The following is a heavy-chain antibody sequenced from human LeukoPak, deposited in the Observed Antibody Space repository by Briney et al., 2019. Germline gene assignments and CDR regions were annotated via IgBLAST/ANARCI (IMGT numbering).Heavy chain of an antibody. D-gene: IGHD2-15*01. CDR1: GFTISSYW. J-gene: IGHJ5*02. CDR3: ARHCSGGSCYRGWESWFDP. CDR2: IKQDGSEK. V-gene: IGHV3-7*01. Sequence: PGGSLRLSCAASGFTISSYWMSWVRQAPGKGLEWVANIKQDGSEKYYVDSVKGRFTISRDNAKNSLYLQMNSLRAEDTAVYYCARHCSGGSCYRGWESWFDPWGQGPLVTVSS.